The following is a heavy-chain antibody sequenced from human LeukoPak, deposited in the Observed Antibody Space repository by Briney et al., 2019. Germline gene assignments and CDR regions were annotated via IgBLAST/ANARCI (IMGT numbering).Heavy chain of an antibody. D-gene: IGHD4-23*01. Sequence: SETLSLTCTVSGYSISSGYYWGWIRQPPGKGLEWIGSIYHSGSTYYNPSLKSRVTISVDTSKNQFSLKLSSVTAADTAVYYCARVGGGNLSRDYYYYMDVWGKGTTVTVSS. J-gene: IGHJ6*03. CDR1: GYSISSGYY. V-gene: IGHV4-38-2*02. CDR3: ARVGGGNLSRDYYYYMDV. CDR2: IYHSGST.